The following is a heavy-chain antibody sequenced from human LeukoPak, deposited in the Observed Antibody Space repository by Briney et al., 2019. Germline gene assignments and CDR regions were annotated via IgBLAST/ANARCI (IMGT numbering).Heavy chain of an antibody. Sequence: GGSLRLSCAASGFTFSSYAMHWVRQAPGKGLEWVAVISYDGSNKYYADSVKGRFTISRDNSENTLYLQMNSLRAEDTAVYYCARGYGDYGLAFDYWGQGTLVTVSS. V-gene: IGHV3-30*04. CDR2: ISYDGSNK. CDR3: ARGYGDYGLAFDY. J-gene: IGHJ4*02. CDR1: GFTFSSYA. D-gene: IGHD4-17*01.